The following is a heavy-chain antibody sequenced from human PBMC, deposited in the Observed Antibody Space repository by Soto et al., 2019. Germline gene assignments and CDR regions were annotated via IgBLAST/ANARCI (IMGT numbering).Heavy chain of an antibody. CDR3: VRPQAKELGTIRGAFDI. D-gene: IGHD3-10*01. CDR2: IYSADSDT. V-gene: IGHV5-51*01. J-gene: IGHJ3*02. Sequence: PGGSLKIYWHGPGDTFPSHLFAWVRQMPGKGLELMGLIYSADSDTRYSPSFEGQDTISVDKSSSTAYLQWSGLKASDTAMYYCVRPQAKELGTIRGAFDIWGQGTKVTVSS. CDR1: GDTFPSHL.